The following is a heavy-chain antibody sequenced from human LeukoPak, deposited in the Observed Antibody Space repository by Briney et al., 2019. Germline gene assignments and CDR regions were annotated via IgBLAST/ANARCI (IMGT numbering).Heavy chain of an antibody. CDR1: GFTFSSYE. CDR2: ISGSGGST. Sequence: PGGSLRLSCAASGFTFSSYEMNWVRQAPGKGLEWVSAISGSGGSTYYADSVKGRFTISRDNSKNTLYLQMNSLRAEDTAVYYCAKDQEYYYDSSGYDYWGQGTLVTVSS. CDR3: AKDQEYYYDSSGYDY. D-gene: IGHD3-22*01. V-gene: IGHV3-23*01. J-gene: IGHJ4*02.